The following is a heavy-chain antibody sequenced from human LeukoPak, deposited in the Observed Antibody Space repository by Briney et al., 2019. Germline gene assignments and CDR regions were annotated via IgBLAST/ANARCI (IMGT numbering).Heavy chain of an antibody. J-gene: IGHJ5*02. CDR2: IYYSGST. CDR3: ARDHERGWFDP. Sequence: PSETLSLTCTVSGGSISSYYWSWIRQPPGKGLEWIGYIYYSGSTNYNPSLKSRVTISVDTSKNQFSLKLSSVTAADTAVYYCARDHERGWFDPWGQGTLVTVSS. V-gene: IGHV4-59*01. CDR1: GGSISSYY.